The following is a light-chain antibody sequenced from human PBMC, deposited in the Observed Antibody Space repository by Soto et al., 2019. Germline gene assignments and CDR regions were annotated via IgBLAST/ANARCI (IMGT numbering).Light chain of an antibody. CDR1: EDVSSK. CDR3: QQYNKWPIT. J-gene: IGKJ5*01. CDR2: DAS. V-gene: IGKV3-15*01. Sequence: ILMTQSPATLSVSPGGRATLSCRASEDVSSKLAWYQQKPGLPPRLVIYDASTRATGIPGRFSGSGSGKDFTLTISGLQSEDSAFYYCQQYNKWPITFGQGTRLEIK.